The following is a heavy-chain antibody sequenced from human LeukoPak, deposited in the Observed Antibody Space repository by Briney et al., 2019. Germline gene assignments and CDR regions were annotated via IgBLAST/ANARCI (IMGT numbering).Heavy chain of an antibody. J-gene: IGHJ6*03. Sequence: GGSLRLSCAASGFTFDEYTMHWVRQAPGKCLEWVSLISWDGGSTYYADSVKGRFTISRDNSKNSLHLQMNSLRNEDTALYYCAKGNYYYMDVWGKGTPVTVSS. V-gene: IGHV3-43*01. CDR3: AKGNYYYMDV. CDR2: ISWDGGST. CDR1: GFTFDEYT.